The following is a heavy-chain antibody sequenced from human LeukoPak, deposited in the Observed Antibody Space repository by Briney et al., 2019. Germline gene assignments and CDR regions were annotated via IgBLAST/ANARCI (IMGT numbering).Heavy chain of an antibody. CDR2: ISAYNGNT. CDR3: ARDQRITQIVVVTDTFDI. J-gene: IGHJ3*02. V-gene: IGHV1-18*01. D-gene: IGHD3-22*01. Sequence: ASVKVSCRASDYTFTNYGTSWVRQAPGQGLEWMGWISAYNGNTIYAQKFQGRVTMTTDTSTSTAYMELRSLRSDDTAVYYCARDQRITQIVVVTDTFDIWGQGTMVTVSS. CDR1: DYTFTNYG.